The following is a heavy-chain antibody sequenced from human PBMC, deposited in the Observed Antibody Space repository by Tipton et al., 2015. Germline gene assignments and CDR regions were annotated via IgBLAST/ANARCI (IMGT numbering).Heavy chain of an antibody. CDR2: INHSGST. J-gene: IGHJ4*02. V-gene: IGHV4-34*10. D-gene: IGHD2-2*01. CDR3: ARGNANSSTWHFDY. CDR1: GESFSAFY. Sequence: GLVKPSETLSLTCGVYGESFSAFYWNWIRQPPGGGLEWIGEINHSGSTTHNPSLKSRVTMSVDTSKNQISLKLISVTAADTAIYYCARGNANSSTWHFDYWGQGTLVTVSS.